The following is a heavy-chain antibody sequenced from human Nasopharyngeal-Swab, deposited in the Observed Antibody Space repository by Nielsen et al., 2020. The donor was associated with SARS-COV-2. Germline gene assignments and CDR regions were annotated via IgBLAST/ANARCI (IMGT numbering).Heavy chain of an antibody. CDR1: GYSFTSYW. J-gene: IGHJ4*02. Sequence: GESLKISCKGSGYSFTSYWIGWVRQMPGKGLEWMGIIYPGDSDTRYSPSFQGQVTISADKSISTAYLQWSSLKASDTAMYYCARRVGYCSGGSCYFDYWGQGTLVTGSS. D-gene: IGHD2-15*01. V-gene: IGHV5-51*01. CDR2: IYPGDSDT. CDR3: ARRVGYCSGGSCYFDY.